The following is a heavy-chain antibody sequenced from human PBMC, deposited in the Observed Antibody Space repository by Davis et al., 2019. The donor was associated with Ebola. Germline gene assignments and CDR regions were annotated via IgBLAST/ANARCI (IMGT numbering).Heavy chain of an antibody. D-gene: IGHD2-15*01. Sequence: SETLSLTCAVYGGSFSGYYWSWIRQPPGKGLEWIGEINHSGSTNYNPYLKSRVTISVNTSKKQFSLKLSSVTAADTAVYYCARRDIVVVGGMDVWGQGTTVTVYS. J-gene: IGHJ6*02. CDR3: ARRDIVVVGGMDV. V-gene: IGHV4-34*01. CDR1: GGSFSGYY. CDR2: INHSGST.